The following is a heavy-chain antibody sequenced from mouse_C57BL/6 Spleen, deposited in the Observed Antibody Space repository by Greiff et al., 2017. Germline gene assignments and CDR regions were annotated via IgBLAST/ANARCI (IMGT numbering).Heavy chain of an antibody. CDR3: ARLGTTVVERYFDY. J-gene: IGHJ2*01. D-gene: IGHD1-1*01. Sequence: VQLQQPGAELVMPGASVKLSCKASGYTFTSYWMHWVKQRPGQGLEWIGEIDPSDSYTNYNQKFKGKSTLTVDKSSSTAYMQLSSLTSEDSAVYYCARLGTTVVERYFDYWGQGTTLTVSS. CDR2: IDPSDSYT. CDR1: GYTFTSYW. V-gene: IGHV1-69*01.